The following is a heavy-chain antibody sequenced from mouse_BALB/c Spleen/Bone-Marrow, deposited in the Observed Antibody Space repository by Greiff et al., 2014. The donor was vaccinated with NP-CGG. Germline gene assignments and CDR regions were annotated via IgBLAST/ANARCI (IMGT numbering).Heavy chain of an antibody. CDR2: IDPANVNT. J-gene: IGHJ3*01. CDR3: AVYYYGRSSFAY. Sequence: DVHLVESGAELVKPGASVKLSCTASDFNIKDAYVHWVKQRPEQGLEWIGRIDPANVNTKYDTKFQGKATITADTSSNTAYLLLSSLTSEDTAVYYCAVYYYGRSSFAYWGQGTLVTVSA. V-gene: IGHV14-3*02. CDR1: DFNIKDAY. D-gene: IGHD1-1*01.